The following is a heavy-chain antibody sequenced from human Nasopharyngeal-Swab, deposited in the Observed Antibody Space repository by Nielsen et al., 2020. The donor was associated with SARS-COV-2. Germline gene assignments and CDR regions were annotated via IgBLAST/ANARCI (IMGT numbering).Heavy chain of an antibody. CDR1: GYTFTSYG. V-gene: IGHV1-18*01. D-gene: IGHD5-12*01. CDR3: ARDYEDSGRWGDFDY. Sequence: ASVKVSCKASGYTFTSYGISWVRQAPGQGLEWMGWISAYNGNTNYAQKLQGRVTMTTDTSTNTAYMELRGLRSDDTAVYYCARDYEDSGRWGDFDYWGQGTRVTVSS. J-gene: IGHJ4*02. CDR2: ISAYNGNT.